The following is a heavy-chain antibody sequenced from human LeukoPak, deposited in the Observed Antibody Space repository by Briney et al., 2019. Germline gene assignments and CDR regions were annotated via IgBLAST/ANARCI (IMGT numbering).Heavy chain of an antibody. CDR3: ARHSSGYLSYFDY. V-gene: IGHV4-59*08. CDR1: GGSISSYH. Sequence: PSGTLSLTCTVSGGSISSYHWSWIRQPPGKGLEWIGYIYYSGSTNYNPSLKSRVTISLDTSKNQFSLKVSSVTAADTAVYYCARHSSGYLSYFDYWGQGTPVPVSS. J-gene: IGHJ4*02. D-gene: IGHD3-22*01. CDR2: IYYSGST.